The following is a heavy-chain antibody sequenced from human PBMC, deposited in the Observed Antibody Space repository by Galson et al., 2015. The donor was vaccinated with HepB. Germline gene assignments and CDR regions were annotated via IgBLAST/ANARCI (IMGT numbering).Heavy chain of an antibody. Sequence: TLSLTCTVSGGSISSGGYYWSWIRQHPGTGLEWIGYIYYSGSTYYNPSLKSRVTISVDTSKNQFSLKLSSVTAADTAVYYCARVDCSSTSCYGIIRYYYYGMDVWGQGTTVTVSS. CDR1: GGSISSGGYY. CDR3: ARVDCSSTSCYGIIRYYYYGMDV. J-gene: IGHJ6*02. CDR2: IYYSGST. V-gene: IGHV4-31*03. D-gene: IGHD2-2*01.